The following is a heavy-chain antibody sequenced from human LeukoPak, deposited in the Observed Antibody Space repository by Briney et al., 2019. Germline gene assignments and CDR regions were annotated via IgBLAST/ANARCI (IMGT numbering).Heavy chain of an antibody. CDR1: GVSISSSNSY. J-gene: IGHJ6*03. D-gene: IGHD3-16*01. Sequence: SETLSLTCTVSGVSISSSNSYWGWIRQPPGKGLEWIGYIYYSGSTNYKPSLKSRVTISVDTSKNQFSLKLSSVTAADTAVYYCARETSQKGAHYMDVWGKGTTVTISS. CDR3: ARETSQKGAHYMDV. V-gene: IGHV4-61*01. CDR2: IYYSGST.